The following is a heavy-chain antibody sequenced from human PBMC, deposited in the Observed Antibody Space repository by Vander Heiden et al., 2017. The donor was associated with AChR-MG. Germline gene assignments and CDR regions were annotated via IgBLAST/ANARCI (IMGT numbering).Heavy chain of an antibody. Sequence: QVQLQESGPGLVKPSETLSLTCTVSDRSVSSRGYYWSWIRPPPGKGLEWIGYIYYRGSTNYNPSLKSRVTISVDTSKNQFSLKLSSVTAADTAVYYCARGILTGYKRRYYFDYWGQGTLVTVSS. CDR1: DRSVSSRGYY. J-gene: IGHJ4*02. V-gene: IGHV4-61*08. CDR2: IYYRGST. CDR3: ARGILTGYKRRYYFDY. D-gene: IGHD3-9*01.